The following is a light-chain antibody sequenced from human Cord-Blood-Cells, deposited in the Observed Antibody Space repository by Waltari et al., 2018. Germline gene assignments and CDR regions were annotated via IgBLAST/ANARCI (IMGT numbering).Light chain of an antibody. CDR3: QQYNSYSRT. Sequence: DIHMPHPPLTLSASVGDRVPLTCRASRSISSWLARYQQKPGKAPKLLIYKASSLESGVPSRFSGSGSGTEFTLTISSLQPDDFATYYCQQYNSYSRTFGQGTKVEIK. V-gene: IGKV1-5*03. CDR1: RSISSW. J-gene: IGKJ1*01. CDR2: KAS.